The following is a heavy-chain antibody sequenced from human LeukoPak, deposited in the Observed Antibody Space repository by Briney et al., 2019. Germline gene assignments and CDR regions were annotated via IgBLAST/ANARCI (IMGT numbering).Heavy chain of an antibody. CDR3: ASFYNWNDVGDY. J-gene: IGHJ4*02. V-gene: IGHV3-23*01. D-gene: IGHD1-1*01. CDR1: GFTLSTYA. Sequence: PGGSLRLSCAASGFTLSTYAMSWVRQTPGKGLEWVAATSSSDAGTYHADSVRGRFTISRDNSKNSLYLQMNSLRAEDTALYYCASFYNWNDVGDYWGQGTLVTVSS. CDR2: TSSSDAGT.